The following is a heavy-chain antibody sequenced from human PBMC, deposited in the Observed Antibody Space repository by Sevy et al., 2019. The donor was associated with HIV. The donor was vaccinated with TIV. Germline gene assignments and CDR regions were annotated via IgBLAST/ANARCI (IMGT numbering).Heavy chain of an antibody. Sequence: GGSLRLSCAASGLTLRNCGMTWVRQVPGKGLEWVSTFSDGGGNTYYADSVKGRFTISRDSSKNTLYLQMNSLRAGDTAVYFCAGRRGGPYYFDYWGQGTLVTVSS. J-gene: IGHJ4*02. CDR1: GLTLRNCG. D-gene: IGHD2-15*01. CDR2: FSDGGGNT. V-gene: IGHV3-23*01. CDR3: AGRRGGPYYFDY.